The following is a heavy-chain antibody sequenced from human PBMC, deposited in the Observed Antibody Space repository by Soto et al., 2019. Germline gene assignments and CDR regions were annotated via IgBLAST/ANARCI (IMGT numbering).Heavy chain of an antibody. V-gene: IGHV3-30*18. J-gene: IGHJ4*02. CDR3: AKDQDYGDYPDYFDY. CDR1: GFTFSSYG. Sequence: QVQLVESGGGVVQPGRSLRLSCEASGFTFSSYGMDWVRQAPGKGLEWVAVISYDGSNTYYADSVKGRFTISRDNSKNARYLQMNSLRAEDTAVYYCAKDQDYGDYPDYFDYWGQGTLVTVSS. CDR2: ISYDGSNT. D-gene: IGHD4-17*01.